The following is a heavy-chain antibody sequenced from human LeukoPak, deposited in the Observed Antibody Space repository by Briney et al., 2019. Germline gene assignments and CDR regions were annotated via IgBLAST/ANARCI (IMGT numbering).Heavy chain of an antibody. V-gene: IGHV4-39*07. Sequence: SETLSLTCTVPRGSVNSNSYYWGWIRQPPGKGLEWIGTIYYSGNTYYNPSLGSRVTISVDTSKNQFSLKLTSVTAADTAVYYCARDHEVSSSSFDYWGQGTLVTVSS. D-gene: IGHD6-6*01. CDR1: RGSVNSNSYY. CDR2: IYYSGNT. CDR3: ARDHEVSSSSFDY. J-gene: IGHJ4*02.